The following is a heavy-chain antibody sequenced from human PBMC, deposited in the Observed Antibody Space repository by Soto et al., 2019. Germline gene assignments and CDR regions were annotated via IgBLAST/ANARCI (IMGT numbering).Heavy chain of an antibody. J-gene: IGHJ6*02. CDR1: GGSISSGGYY. D-gene: IGHD2-15*01. CDR2: IYYSGST. V-gene: IGHV4-31*03. CDR3: ARHRGPGYCSGGSCYHYDGLDV. Sequence: QVQLQESGPGLVKPSQTLSLTCTVSGGSISSGGYYWSWIRQHPGKGLEWIGYIYYSGSTYYNPFLTTRVTLSVATSKNQFSLKLSSLTAADTAVYYCARHRGPGYCSGGSCYHYDGLDVWGQGTTVTVSS.